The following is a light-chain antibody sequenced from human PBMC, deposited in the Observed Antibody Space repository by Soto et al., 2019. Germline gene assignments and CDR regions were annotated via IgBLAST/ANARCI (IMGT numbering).Light chain of an antibody. J-gene: IGKJ4*01. CDR2: GAS. Sequence: EIELAKPPGTLSLSKGERAXLSCRASQSVSNNYLAWYQQKPGHAPRFLIYGASTRATGIPARFSGSGSGTEFTLTISSLQSEDFAVYYCQQYDKLPLTFGGGTKVDIK. CDR1: QSVSNN. CDR3: QQYDKLPLT. V-gene: IGKV3-15*01.